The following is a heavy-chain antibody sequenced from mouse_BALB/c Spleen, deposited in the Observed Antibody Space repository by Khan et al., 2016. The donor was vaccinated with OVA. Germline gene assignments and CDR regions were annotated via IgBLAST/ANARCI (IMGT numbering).Heavy chain of an antibody. J-gene: IGHJ3*01. CDR3: ARSGFGGFAY. CDR2: INPYNAGT. CDR1: GYSFTDYT. D-gene: IGHD3-1*01. Sequence: VQLQQPGPDLVKPGASMKISCKASGYSFTDYTMNWVKQSHGKNLEWIGLINPYNAGTYYNHNFKGKATLTVDKSSSTAYMELLSRTSDDSAVYYCARSGFGGFAYWGQGTLVTVSA. V-gene: IGHV1-18*01.